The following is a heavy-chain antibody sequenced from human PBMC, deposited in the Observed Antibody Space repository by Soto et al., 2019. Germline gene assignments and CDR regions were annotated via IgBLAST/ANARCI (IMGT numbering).Heavy chain of an antibody. J-gene: IGHJ6*02. D-gene: IGHD1-26*01. CDR1: GYSFTSYW. CDR2: IDPSDSYT. CDR3: ARLWQPELYYYYGMDV. V-gene: IGHV5-10-1*01. Sequence: GESLKISCKGSGYSFTSYWISWVRQMPGKGLEWMGRIDPSDSYTNYSPSFQGHVTISADKSISTAYLQWSSLKASDTAMYYCARLWQPELYYYYGMDVWGQGTTVTVSS.